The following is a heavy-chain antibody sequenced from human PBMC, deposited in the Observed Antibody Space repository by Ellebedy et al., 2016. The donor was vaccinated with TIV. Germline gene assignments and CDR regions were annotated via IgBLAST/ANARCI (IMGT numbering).Heavy chain of an antibody. CDR2: IYYSGST. CDR1: GVSISSGGNY. V-gene: IGHV4-31*02. CDR3: ARDRSFFAGDSSGYTH. D-gene: IGHD3-22*01. Sequence: LRLSXTVSGVSISSGGNYWSWIRQHPGKGLEWIGYIYYSGSTYYNPSLKSRVTISVDTSKNQFSLKLSSVTAADTAVYYCARDRSFFAGDSSGYTHWGQGTLVTVSS. J-gene: IGHJ1*01.